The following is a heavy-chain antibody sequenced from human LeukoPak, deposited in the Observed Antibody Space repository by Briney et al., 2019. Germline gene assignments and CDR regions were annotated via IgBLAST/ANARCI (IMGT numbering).Heavy chain of an antibody. CDR3: ARGVTTRYYYYGMDV. V-gene: IGHV4-59*01. D-gene: IGHD1-1*01. CDR1: GGSISSYY. Sequence: SETLSLTCTVSGGSISSYYWSWIRQPPGKGLEWIEYIYYSGSTNYNPSLKSRVTISVDTSKNQFSLKLSSVTAADTAVYYCARGVTTRYYYYGMDVWGQGTTVTVSS. J-gene: IGHJ6*02. CDR2: IYYSGST.